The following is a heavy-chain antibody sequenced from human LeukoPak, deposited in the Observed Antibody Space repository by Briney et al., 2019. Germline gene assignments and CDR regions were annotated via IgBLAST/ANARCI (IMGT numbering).Heavy chain of an antibody. CDR2: INPNSGGT. V-gene: IGHV1-2*02. CDR3: ARDGVGIVVVPAEDWFDP. CDR1: GYTFTGYY. J-gene: IGHJ5*02. Sequence: ASVKVSCKASGYTFTGYYMHWVRQAPGQGLEWMGWINPNSGGTNYAQKFQGRVTMTRDTSISTAYMELSRLRSDDRAVDYCARDGVGIVVVPAEDWFDPWGQGTLVTVSS. D-gene: IGHD2-2*01.